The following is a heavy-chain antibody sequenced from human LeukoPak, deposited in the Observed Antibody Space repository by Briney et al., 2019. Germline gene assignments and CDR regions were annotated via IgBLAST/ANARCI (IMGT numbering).Heavy chain of an antibody. Sequence: GGSLRLSCAASGFTVRNNYMSWVRQAPGKRLEWVSVIYSGGSTYYADSVKGRFTISRDNSKNTLYLQTNRLRAEDTAVYFCATGERMVRGDGVDYWGQGTLVTVSS. CDR3: ATGERMVRGDGVDY. D-gene: IGHD3-10*01. J-gene: IGHJ4*02. V-gene: IGHV3-66*01. CDR1: GFTVRNNY. CDR2: IYSGGST.